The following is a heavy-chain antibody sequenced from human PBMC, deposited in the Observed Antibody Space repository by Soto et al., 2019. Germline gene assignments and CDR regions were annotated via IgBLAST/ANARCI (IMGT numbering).Heavy chain of an antibody. J-gene: IGHJ4*02. CDR1: GGSINGYY. V-gene: IGHV4-59*01. CDR2: IYYSGGT. CDR3: TRGSTSKFMF. D-gene: IGHD3-10*02. Sequence: SETLSLTCTVSGGSINGYYWTWIRQPPGKGLEWIGYIYYSGGTNYNPSLRSRVTISVDMSKNQFSLNLSSVTAADTAVYYCTRGSTSKFMFWGQGTLVTVSS.